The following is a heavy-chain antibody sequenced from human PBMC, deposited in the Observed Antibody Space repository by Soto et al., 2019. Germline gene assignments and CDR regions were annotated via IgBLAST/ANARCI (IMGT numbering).Heavy chain of an antibody. CDR2: IIPIFGTA. V-gene: IGHV1-69*12. CDR3: ARLREVDGYNGVDY. J-gene: IGHJ4*02. CDR1: GGTFSSYA. Sequence: QVQLVQSGAEVKKPGSSVKVSCKASGGTFSSYAISWVRQAPGQGLEWMGGIIPIFGTANYAQKFQGRVKMTADESTSTDDRELSRMRSEDTAVYYCARLREVDGYNGVDYWGQGTLVTVSS. D-gene: IGHD5-12*01.